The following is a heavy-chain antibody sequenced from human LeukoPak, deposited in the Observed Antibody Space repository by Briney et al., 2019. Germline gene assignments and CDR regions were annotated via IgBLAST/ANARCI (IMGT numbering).Heavy chain of an antibody. J-gene: IGHJ5*02. CDR2: VNPNNGDR. Sequence: ASVKVSCKSSGYTFTDYFIHWVRQAPGQGLEWMGWVNPNNGDRKYAQKFQGRVTMTRDTSISTAYMELSRLKPDDTAIYYCVRYCGDLNWFDPWGQGTLVTVSS. CDR3: VRYCGDLNWFDP. D-gene: IGHD4-17*01. CDR1: GYTFTDYF. V-gene: IGHV1-2*02.